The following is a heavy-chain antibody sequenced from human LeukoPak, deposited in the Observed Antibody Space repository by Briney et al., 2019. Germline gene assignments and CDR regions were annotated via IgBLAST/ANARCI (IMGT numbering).Heavy chain of an antibody. Sequence: ASVKVSCKASGYTFTSYYMHWVRQAPGQGLEWMGIINPSGGSTSYAQKFQGRVTMTRDMSTSTVYMELSSLRSEDTAVYYCARVAPMVRGVIKGPEYYYYYMDVWGKGTTVTVSS. D-gene: IGHD3-10*01. V-gene: IGHV1-46*01. CDR3: ARVAPMVRGVIKGPEYYYYYMDV. J-gene: IGHJ6*03. CDR2: INPSGGST. CDR1: GYTFTSYY.